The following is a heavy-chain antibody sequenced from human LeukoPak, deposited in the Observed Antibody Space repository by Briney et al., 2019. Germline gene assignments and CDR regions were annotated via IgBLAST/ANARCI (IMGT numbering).Heavy chain of an antibody. D-gene: IGHD2-21*02. V-gene: IGHV4-34*01. CDR1: GGSFSGYY. CDR2: INHSGSS. J-gene: IGHJ4*02. CDR3: ARRLCGGDCYSTFSY. Sequence: PSETLSLTCAVYGGSFSGYYWSWIRQPPGKGLEWIGEINHSGSSNYNPSLKSRVTISVDTSKNQFSLKLSSVTAADTAVYYCARRLCGGDCYSTFSYWGQGTLVTVSA.